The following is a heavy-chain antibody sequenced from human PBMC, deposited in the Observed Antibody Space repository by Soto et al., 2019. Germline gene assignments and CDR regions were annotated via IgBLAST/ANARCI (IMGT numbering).Heavy chain of an antibody. CDR1: GGSISGSYYY. CDR3: ASSQKGYNWNYFDH. CDR2: VFYTGFT. V-gene: IGHV4-39*01. Sequence: SETLSLTCAVSGGSISGSYYYWGWLRQSPGRGPEWIGRVFYTGFTSYNPSLESRVSVSVDTSKNQSSLKVSAVTAADTAVYYCASSQKGYNWNYFDHWGQGALVTVSS. D-gene: IGHD1-20*01. J-gene: IGHJ4*02.